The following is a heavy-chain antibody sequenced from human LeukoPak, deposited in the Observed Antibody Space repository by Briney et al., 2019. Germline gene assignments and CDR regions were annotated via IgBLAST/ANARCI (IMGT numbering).Heavy chain of an antibody. V-gene: IGHV3-15*04. D-gene: IGHD5-12*01. Sequence: GGSLRLSCAASRFTFSDAWMSWVRQAPGKGLEWVGRIESKTDGGARDYAAPVKGRFTISRDDSRNMLSLQMNSLKTEDTAVYYCITLRRGYWGQGTLVTVSS. CDR2: IESKTDGGAR. CDR3: ITLRRGY. J-gene: IGHJ4*02. CDR1: RFTFSDAW.